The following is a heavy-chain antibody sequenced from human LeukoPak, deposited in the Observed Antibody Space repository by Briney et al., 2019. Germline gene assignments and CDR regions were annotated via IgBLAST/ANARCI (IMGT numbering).Heavy chain of an antibody. V-gene: IGHV3-23*01. D-gene: IGHD1-7*01. CDR1: GFRFSSYA. CDR3: AKDERNWNYNLASQTYD. CDR2: ISGSGVST. J-gene: IGHJ4*02. Sequence: GGSLRLSCAASGFRFSSYAMSWVRQAPGKGLEWVSAISGSGVSTYYADSVKGRFTVSRDNSKNTLYLQMSSLRAEDTAVYYCAKDERNWNYNLASQTYDWGQGTLDTVSS.